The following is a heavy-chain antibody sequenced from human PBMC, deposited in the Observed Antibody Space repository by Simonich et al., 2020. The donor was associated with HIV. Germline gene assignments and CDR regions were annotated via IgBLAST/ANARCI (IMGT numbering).Heavy chain of an antibody. D-gene: IGHD3-3*01. CDR3: ASGGPRFLEWLSPFDY. J-gene: IGHJ4*02. CDR2: INHSGSR. CDR1: GGSFSGYY. V-gene: IGHV4-34*01. Sequence: QVQLQQWGAGLLKPSETLSLTCAVYGGSFSGYYWSWIRQPPGKGLEWIGEINHSGSRNYNPSLKRRVTISVDTSKNQFSLKLSSVTAADTAVYYCASGGPRFLEWLSPFDYWGQGTLVTVSS.